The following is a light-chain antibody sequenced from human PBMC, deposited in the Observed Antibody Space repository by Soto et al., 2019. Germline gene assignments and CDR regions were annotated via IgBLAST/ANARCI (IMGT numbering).Light chain of an antibody. CDR3: QQRSNWPLT. J-gene: IGKJ4*01. CDR2: DAS. Sequence: VLSQSPATLSLSPGERATLSCRASQSVSSYLAWYQQKPGQAPRLLIYDASNRATGIPARFSGSGSGTDLTLTISSLEPEDFAVYYCQQRSNWPLTFGGGTKVDI. CDR1: QSVSSY. V-gene: IGKV3-11*01.